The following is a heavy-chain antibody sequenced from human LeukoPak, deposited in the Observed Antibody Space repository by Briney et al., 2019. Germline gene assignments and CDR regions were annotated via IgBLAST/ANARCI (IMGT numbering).Heavy chain of an antibody. Sequence: PGGSLRLSCAVSGLTFKNYWMTWVRQAPGKGLDWVAYIKQDESEIHYVDSVKGRFTISRDNAKKSLYLQMHRLRAEDTAVYYCATGRECESSGYRHLDYWGQGTLVTVSS. CDR1: GLTFKNYW. J-gene: IGHJ4*02. D-gene: IGHD3-22*01. V-gene: IGHV3-7*01. CDR3: ATGRECESSGYRHLDY. CDR2: IKQDESEI.